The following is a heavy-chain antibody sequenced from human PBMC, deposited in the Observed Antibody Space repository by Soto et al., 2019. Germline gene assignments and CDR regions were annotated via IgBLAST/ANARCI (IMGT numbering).Heavy chain of an antibody. D-gene: IGHD2-15*01. CDR2: IYSGGST. J-gene: IGHJ3*02. CDR3: ARVRRGGNAIDAFDI. V-gene: IGHV3-66*01. CDR1: GFTVSSNY. Sequence: GGSLRLSCAASGFTVSSNYMSWVRQAPGKGLEWVSVIYSGGSTYYADSVKGRFTISRDNSKNTLYLQMNSLRAEDTAVYYCARVRRGGNAIDAFDIWGQGTMVTV.